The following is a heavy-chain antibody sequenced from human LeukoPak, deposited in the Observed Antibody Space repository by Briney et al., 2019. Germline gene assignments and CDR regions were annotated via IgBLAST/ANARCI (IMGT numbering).Heavy chain of an antibody. CDR3: ATGFFLEPADH. J-gene: IGHJ5*02. CDR1: GYSFSDYY. D-gene: IGHD3-3*01. CDR2: INRNTGGT. V-gene: IGHV1-2*02. Sequence: ASVKVSCKASGYSFSDYYIHWVRRAPGQGLEWMGWINRNTGGTNYAQKFQGRVTMTRETSISTAYMELSRLRSDDTAVYYCATGFFLEPADHWGQGTLVTVSS.